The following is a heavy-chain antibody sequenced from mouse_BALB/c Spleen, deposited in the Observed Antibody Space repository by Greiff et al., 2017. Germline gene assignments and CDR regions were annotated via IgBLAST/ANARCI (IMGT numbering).Heavy chain of an antibody. CDR3: ARFGDYGGFAY. CDR1: GYTFTSYV. CDR2: INPYNDGT. V-gene: IGHV1-14*01. J-gene: IGHJ3*01. D-gene: IGHD2-4*01. Sequence: QLQESGPELVKPGASVKMSCKASGYTFTSYVMHWVKQKPGQGLEWIGYINPYNDGTKYNEKFKGKATLTSDKSSSTAYMELSSLTSEDSAVYYCARFGDYGGFAYWGQGTLVTVSA.